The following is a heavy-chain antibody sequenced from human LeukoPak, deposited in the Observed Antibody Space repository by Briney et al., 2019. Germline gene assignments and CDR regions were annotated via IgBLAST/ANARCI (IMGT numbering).Heavy chain of an antibody. Sequence: GGSLRLSCAASGFTFSSYSMNWVRQAPGKGLEWVSSISSSSSYIYYADSVQGRFSISRDDAKNSLYLQMNSLRAEDTARYYCARDNGDVVAPLLDVWGKGTTVTISS. CDR1: GFTFSSYS. J-gene: IGHJ6*04. D-gene: IGHD2-21*01. CDR3: ARDNGDVVAPLLDV. CDR2: ISSSSSYI. V-gene: IGHV3-21*01.